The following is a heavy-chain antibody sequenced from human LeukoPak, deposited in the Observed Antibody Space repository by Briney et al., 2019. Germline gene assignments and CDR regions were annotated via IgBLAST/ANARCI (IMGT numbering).Heavy chain of an antibody. CDR1: GGSVSDYY. V-gene: IGHV4-59*02. CDR3: ARDEGYGSGSYFDY. Sequence: PSETLSLTCTISGGSVSDYYWSWIRQPPGKGLEWIGYIYYSGSTNYNPSLKSRVTISVDTSKDQFSLKLSSVTAADTAVYYCARDEGYGSGSYFDYWGQGTLVTVSS. J-gene: IGHJ4*02. D-gene: IGHD3-10*01. CDR2: IYYSGST.